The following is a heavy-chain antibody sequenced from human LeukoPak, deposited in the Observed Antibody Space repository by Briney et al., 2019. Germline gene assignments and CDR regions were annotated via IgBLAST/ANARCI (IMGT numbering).Heavy chain of an antibody. J-gene: IGHJ6*02. CDR3: ARVGGYCSSTSCDDLHYYYYGMDV. CDR1: GFTFSSYW. V-gene: IGHV3-7*01. CDR2: IKQDGSEK. Sequence: GGSLRLSCAASGFTFSSYWMSWVRQAPGKGLEWVANIKQDGSEKYYVDSVKGRFTISRDNAKISLYLQMNSLRAEDTAVYYCARVGGYCSSTSCDDLHYYYYGMDVWGQGTTVTVS. D-gene: IGHD2-2*01.